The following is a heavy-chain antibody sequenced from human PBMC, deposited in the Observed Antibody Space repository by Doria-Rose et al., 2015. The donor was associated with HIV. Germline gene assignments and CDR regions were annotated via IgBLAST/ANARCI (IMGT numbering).Heavy chain of an antibody. CDR2: TYIRGST. CDR3: ARTANWNDGRVDS. CDR1: GGSIGSGSYY. Sequence: QVQLQESGPGVVKPSQTLSLTCTVSGGSIGSGSYYWSWIRQPAGKRLEWIGRTYIRGSTDYSPSLQSRVTISVDTSKNQFSLEVNSVTAADTAVYYCARTANWNDGRVDSWGQGTSVIVSS. V-gene: IGHV4-61*02. D-gene: IGHD1-20*01. J-gene: IGHJ4*02.